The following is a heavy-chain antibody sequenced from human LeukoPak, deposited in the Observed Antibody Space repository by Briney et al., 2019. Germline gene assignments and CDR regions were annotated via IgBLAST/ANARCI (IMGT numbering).Heavy chain of an antibody. Sequence: SVKVSCKASGGTFISYTISWVRQAPGQGLEWMGGIIPILGIANYAQKFQGRVTITADKSTSTAYMELSSLRPEDTAVYYCAREGCSSTSCYTPYYYYYGMDVWGQGTTVTVSS. D-gene: IGHD2-2*02. V-gene: IGHV1-69*10. CDR2: IIPILGIA. J-gene: IGHJ6*02. CDR1: GGTFISYT. CDR3: AREGCSSTSCYTPYYYYYGMDV.